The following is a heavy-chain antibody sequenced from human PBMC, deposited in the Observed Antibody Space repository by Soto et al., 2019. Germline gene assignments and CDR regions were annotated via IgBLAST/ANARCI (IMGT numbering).Heavy chain of an antibody. CDR2: IYYSGST. V-gene: IGHV4-59*01. Sequence: SETLSLTCTVSGGSISSYYWSWIRQPPGKGLEWIGYIYYSGSTNYNPSLKSRVTISVDTSKNQFSLKLSSVTAADTAVYYCARAYSGLDWFDPWGQGTLVTVSS. CDR3: ARAYSGLDWFDP. CDR1: GGSISSYY. J-gene: IGHJ5*02. D-gene: IGHD2-21*01.